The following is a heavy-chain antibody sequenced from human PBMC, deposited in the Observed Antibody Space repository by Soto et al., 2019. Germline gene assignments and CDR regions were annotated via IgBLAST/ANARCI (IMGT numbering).Heavy chain of an antibody. CDR3: AKAMGYFDAFDI. Sequence: GSLRLSCAASGFTFSSYSMNWVRQAPGKGLEWVSSISSSSSYIYYADSVKGRFTISRDNSKNTLYLQMNSLRAEDTAVYYCAKAMGYFDAFDIWGQGTMVTVSS. CDR2: ISSSSSYI. V-gene: IGHV3-21*04. J-gene: IGHJ3*02. D-gene: IGHD2-21*01. CDR1: GFTFSSYS.